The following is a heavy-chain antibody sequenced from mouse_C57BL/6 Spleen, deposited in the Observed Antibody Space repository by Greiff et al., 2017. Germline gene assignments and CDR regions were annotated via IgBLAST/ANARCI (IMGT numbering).Heavy chain of an antibody. V-gene: IGHV1-81*01. CDR3: ARGGYDYEYYFDY. CDR2: IYPRSGNT. CDR1: GYTFTRYG. Sequence: VQLQQSGAELARPGASVKLSCKASGYTFTRYGISWVKQRTGQGLEWIGEIYPRSGNTYYNEKFKGKATLTADKSSSPAYMELRSLTSEDSAVYFCARGGYDYEYYFDYWGQGTTLTVSS. J-gene: IGHJ2*01. D-gene: IGHD2-4*01.